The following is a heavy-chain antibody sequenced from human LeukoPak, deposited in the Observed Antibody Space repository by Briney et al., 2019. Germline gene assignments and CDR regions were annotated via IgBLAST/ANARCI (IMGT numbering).Heavy chain of an antibody. CDR2: ISGSGGST. Sequence: GGSLRLSCAASGFTFSSYAMSWVRQAPGEGLEWVSAISGSGGSTSYADSVKGRFTISRDNSKKTLYLQMNSLRAENTAVYYCAKARTAYFFDYWGQGTLVTVSS. J-gene: IGHJ4*02. CDR1: GFTFSSYA. CDR3: AKARTAYFFDY. V-gene: IGHV3-23*01. D-gene: IGHD5-18*01.